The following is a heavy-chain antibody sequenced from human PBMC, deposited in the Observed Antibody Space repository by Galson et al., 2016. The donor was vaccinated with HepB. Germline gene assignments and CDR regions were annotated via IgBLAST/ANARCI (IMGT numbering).Heavy chain of an antibody. V-gene: IGHV1-18*04. J-gene: IGHJ5*02. CDR2: ISAFNGDT. D-gene: IGHD6-13*01. Sequence: SVKVSCKASGFTFGSFGITWVRQAPGQGLEWMGWISAFNGDTHSAQKFQGRITMTTDTLTSTAFLELTNLKSDDTAVYYCARDRAAGDIRNWFDPWGQGTLVTVSS. CDR3: ARDRAAGDIRNWFDP. CDR1: GFTFGSFG.